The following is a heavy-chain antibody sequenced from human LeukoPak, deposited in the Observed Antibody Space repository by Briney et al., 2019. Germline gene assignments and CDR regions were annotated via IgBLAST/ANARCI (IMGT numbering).Heavy chain of an antibody. CDR3: ARVYGSGYDFRGAFDI. D-gene: IGHD5-12*01. Sequence: SESLSLTCTVSDGSISGYSWSWIRQPPGKGLEWIGYMYYSGDTNYNPSLKSRVTLSLDTSRNQLSLQLTSVTTADTAVYYCARVYGSGYDFRGAFDIWGQGTMVTVSS. V-gene: IGHV4-59*01. J-gene: IGHJ3*02. CDR2: MYYSGDT. CDR1: DGSISGYS.